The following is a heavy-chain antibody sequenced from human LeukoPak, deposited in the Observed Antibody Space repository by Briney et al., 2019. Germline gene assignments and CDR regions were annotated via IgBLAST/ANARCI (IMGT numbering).Heavy chain of an antibody. D-gene: IGHD1-1*01. CDR1: GFTFSSYW. J-gene: IGHJ4*02. CDR3: ARALPPSVNTPWK. Sequence: PGGSLRLSCAASGFTFSSYWMHWVRQAPGKGLVWVSRISSDGSSTSYADSVKGRFTIFRDNAKNTLYLQMNSLGAEDTAVYHCARALPPSVNTPWKWGQGTQVTVSS. CDR2: ISSDGSST. V-gene: IGHV3-74*01.